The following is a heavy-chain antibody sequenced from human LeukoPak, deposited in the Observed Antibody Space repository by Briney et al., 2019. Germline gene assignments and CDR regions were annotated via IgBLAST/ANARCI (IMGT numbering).Heavy chain of an antibody. J-gene: IGHJ6*03. V-gene: IGHV1-69*13. Sequence: GASVKVSYKASGCTFSSYAISWVRQAPGQGLEWMGGFIPFFGTANYAQKFQGRVTITADESTSTAYMELSSLRSEDTAVYYCARQSPGNDFWRDSYYYYYMDVWGKGTTVTVSS. CDR1: GCTFSSYA. CDR2: FIPFFGTA. CDR3: ARQSPGNDFWRDSYYYYYMDV. D-gene: IGHD3-3*01.